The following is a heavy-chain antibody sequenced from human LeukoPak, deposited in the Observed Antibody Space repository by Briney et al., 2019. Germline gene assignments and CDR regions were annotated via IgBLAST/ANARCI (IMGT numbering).Heavy chain of an antibody. CDR3: ARVAYGSGSLHAIDY. CDR1: GYTFTSYA. Sequence: WASVKVSCKASGYTFTSYAMNWVRQAPGQGLEWMGWINTNTGNPTYAQGFTGRFVFSLDTSVSTAYLQISSLKAEDTAVYYCARVAYGSGSLHAIDYWGQGTLVTVSS. V-gene: IGHV7-4-1*02. J-gene: IGHJ4*02. D-gene: IGHD3-10*01. CDR2: INTNTGNP.